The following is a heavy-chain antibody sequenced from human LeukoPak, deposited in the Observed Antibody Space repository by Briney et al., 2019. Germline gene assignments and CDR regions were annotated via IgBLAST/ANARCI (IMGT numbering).Heavy chain of an antibody. CDR2: INHSGST. V-gene: IGHV4-34*01. CDR3: ARGPDSKGY. CDR1: GGSFSGYY. J-gene: IGHJ4*02. Sequence: SETLSLTCAVYGGSFSGYYWSWIRQPPGKGLEWIGEINHSGSTNYNPSLKSRVTISVDTSKNQFSLKLSSVTAADTAVYYCARGPDSKGYWGQGTLATVSS. D-gene: IGHD1-14*01.